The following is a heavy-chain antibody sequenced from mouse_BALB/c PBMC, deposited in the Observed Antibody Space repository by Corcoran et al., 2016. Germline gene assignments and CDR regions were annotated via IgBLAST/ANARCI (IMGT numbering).Heavy chain of an antibody. J-gene: IGHJ1*01. D-gene: IGHD2-2*01. Sequence: QIQLVQSGPELKKPGETVKISCKASGYTFTNYGMNWVKQAPGKGLKWMGWINTYTGEPTYADDFKGRFAFSLETSASTAYLQINNLKNEDMATYFCARSYGYYWYFDVWGAGTTVTVSS. CDR3: ARSYGYYWYFDV. CDR1: GYTFTNYG. V-gene: IGHV9-1*02. CDR2: INTYTGEP.